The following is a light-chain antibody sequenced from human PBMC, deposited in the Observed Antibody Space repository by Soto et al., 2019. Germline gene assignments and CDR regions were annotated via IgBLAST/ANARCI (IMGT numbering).Light chain of an antibody. CDR1: SSDVGGYNY. CDR3: SSYTSSSSLGV. V-gene: IGLV2-14*01. CDR2: DVS. J-gene: IGLJ3*02. Sequence: QSVLTQPASVSGSPGQSITISCTGTSSDVGGYNYVSWYQQHPGKAPKLMIYDVSDRPSGVSNRFSGSKSGNTASLTISGLQAEDEADYYCSSYTSSSSLGVFGRGTQLTVL.